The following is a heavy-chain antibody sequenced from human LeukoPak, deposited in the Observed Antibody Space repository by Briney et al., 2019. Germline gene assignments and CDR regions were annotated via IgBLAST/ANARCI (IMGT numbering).Heavy chain of an antibody. CDR3: AKRGGDSSGYYY. CDR2: ISGSGGST. D-gene: IGHD3-22*01. Sequence: HSGGSLRLSCAASGFTFSSYAMSWVRQAPGKGLEWVSAISGSGGSTYYAESVNGRFTISRDNSKNPLYLQMNSLRAEDTAVYYCAKRGGDSSGYYYWGQGTMVTVSS. J-gene: IGHJ3*01. CDR1: GFTFSSYA. V-gene: IGHV3-23*01.